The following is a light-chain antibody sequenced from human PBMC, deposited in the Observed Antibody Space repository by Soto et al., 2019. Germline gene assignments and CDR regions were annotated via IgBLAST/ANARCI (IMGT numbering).Light chain of an antibody. CDR3: QQYNNWPRT. CDR1: QSVSSN. J-gene: IGKJ1*01. V-gene: IGKV3-15*01. CDR2: GAS. Sequence: EIVMTQSPGTLSVSPGERATLSCRASQSVSSNLAWNQQKPGQAPSLLIYGASTRATGIPARFSGSGSGTEFALTISSLQSEDFAVYYCQQYNNWPRTFGQGTKVDIK.